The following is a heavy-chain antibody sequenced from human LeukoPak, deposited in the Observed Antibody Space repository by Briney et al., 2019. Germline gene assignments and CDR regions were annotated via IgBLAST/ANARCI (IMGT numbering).Heavy chain of an antibody. V-gene: IGHV3-53*01. CDR3: ARDLRSQWELLGLDY. Sequence: GGSLRLSCTVSGFSFSQYGIHWVRQAPGKKLEWVSDIYSDGSTFYADSVKGRFTISRDNSKNTLYLQMNSLRAEDTAVYYCARDLRSQWELLGLDYWGQGTLVTVSS. CDR2: IYSDGST. D-gene: IGHD1-26*01. CDR1: GFSFSQYG. J-gene: IGHJ4*02.